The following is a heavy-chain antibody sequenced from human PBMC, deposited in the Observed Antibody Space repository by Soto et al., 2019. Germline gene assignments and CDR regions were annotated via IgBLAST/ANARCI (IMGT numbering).Heavy chain of an antibody. V-gene: IGHV4-59*01. CDR2: LYYSGST. CDR3: ARLPDWNDYYYYYYGMDV. Sequence: SETLSLTCTVSGGSNSSYYWSWIRQPPGKGLEWIGYLYYSGSTNYNPSLKSRVTISVDTSQNQFSLKLSSVTAADTAVYYCARLPDWNDYYYYYYGMDVWGQGTTVTVSS. J-gene: IGHJ6*02. CDR1: GGSNSSYY. D-gene: IGHD1-1*01.